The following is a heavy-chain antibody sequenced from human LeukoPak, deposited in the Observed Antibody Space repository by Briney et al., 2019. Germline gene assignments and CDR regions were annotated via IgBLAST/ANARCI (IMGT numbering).Heavy chain of an antibody. J-gene: IGHJ4*02. CDR2: IYYSGST. Sequence: SETLPLTCTVSGGSISSYYWSWIRQPPGKGLEWIGYIYYSGSTNYNPSLKSRVTISVDTSKNQFSLKLSSVTAADTAVYYCASSEYSSGWYYFDYWGQGTLVTVSS. D-gene: IGHD6-19*01. V-gene: IGHV4-59*01. CDR3: ASSEYSSGWYYFDY. CDR1: GGSISSYY.